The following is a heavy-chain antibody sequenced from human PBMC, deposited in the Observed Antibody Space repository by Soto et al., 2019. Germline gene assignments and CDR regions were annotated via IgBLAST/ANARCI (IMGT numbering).Heavy chain of an antibody. J-gene: IGHJ6*02. D-gene: IGHD3-3*01. Sequence: ASVKVSCKASGYTFTGYYMHWVRQAPGQGLEWMGWINPNSGGTNYAQKFQGRVTMTRDTSISTAYMELSRLRSDDTAVYYCAREKITIFGVVIIDYYYYYGMDVWGQGTTVTVS. CDR1: GYTFTGYY. V-gene: IGHV1-2*02. CDR2: INPNSGGT. CDR3: AREKITIFGVVIIDYYYYYGMDV.